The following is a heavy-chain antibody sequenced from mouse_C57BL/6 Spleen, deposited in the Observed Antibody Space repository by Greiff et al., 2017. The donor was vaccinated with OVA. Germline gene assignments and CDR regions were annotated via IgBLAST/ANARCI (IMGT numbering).Heavy chain of an antibody. D-gene: IGHD2-1*01. CDR3: ARDRGGNYPYYAMDY. Sequence: DVHLVESGGGLVKPGGSLKLSCAASGFTFSSYAMSWVRQTPEKRLEWVATISDGGSYTYYPDNVKGRFTISRDNAKNNLYLQMSHLKSEDTAMYYCARDRGGNYPYYAMDYWGQGTSVTVSS. J-gene: IGHJ4*01. CDR2: ISDGGSYT. V-gene: IGHV5-4*01. CDR1: GFTFSSYA.